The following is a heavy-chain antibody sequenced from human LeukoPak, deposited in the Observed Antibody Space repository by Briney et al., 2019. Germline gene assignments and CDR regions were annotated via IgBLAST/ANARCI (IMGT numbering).Heavy chain of an antibody. CDR2: ISGYNYKT. Sequence: ASVTVSCKASGYTFTSYGISWLRQAPGQGLEWIGWISGYNYKTKYAQTFQGRVAMTIDTSTKTVSMELRILRSDDTAVYYCARDHEGSPFWRDAFDIWGQGTMVTVSS. D-gene: IGHD3-3*01. V-gene: IGHV1-18*01. CDR3: ARDHEGSPFWRDAFDI. J-gene: IGHJ3*02. CDR1: GYTFTSYG.